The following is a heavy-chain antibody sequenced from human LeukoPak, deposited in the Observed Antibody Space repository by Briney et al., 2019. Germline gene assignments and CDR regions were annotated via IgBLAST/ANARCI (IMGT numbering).Heavy chain of an antibody. D-gene: IGHD3-10*01. J-gene: IGHJ6*02. CDR3: AKRSRRLTIVRGVPREDV. V-gene: IGHV3-23*01. Sequence: GGSLRLSCAASGFTFSSYGIHWVRQAPGKGLEWVSGISGNGDTTYYADSVKGRFTISRDNSKNTLYLQMNSLRAEDAAVYYCAKRSRRLTIVRGVPREDVWGQGTTVTVSS. CDR2: ISGNGDTT. CDR1: GFTFSSYG.